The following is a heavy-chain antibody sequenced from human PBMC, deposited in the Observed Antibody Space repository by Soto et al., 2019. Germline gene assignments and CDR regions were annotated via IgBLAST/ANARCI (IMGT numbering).Heavy chain of an antibody. J-gene: IGHJ4*02. V-gene: IGHV3-48*01. Sequence: GGSLRLSCAASGFTFSSYSMNWVRQAPGKGLEWVSYISSSSSTIYYADSVKGRFTISRDNAKNSLYLQMNSLRAEDTAVYYCARESLAIAGEVRFNYWGQGTLVTVSS. D-gene: IGHD6-13*01. CDR1: GFTFSSYS. CDR3: ARESLAIAGEVRFNY. CDR2: ISSSSSTI.